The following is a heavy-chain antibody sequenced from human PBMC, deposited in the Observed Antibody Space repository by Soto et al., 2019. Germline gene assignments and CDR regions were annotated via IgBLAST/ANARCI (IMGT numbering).Heavy chain of an antibody. J-gene: IGHJ6*02. CDR2: ISSSGSTI. CDR1: GFTFSSYE. D-gene: IGHD2-2*02. Sequence: EVQLVESGGGLVQPGGYLRLSCAASGFTFSSYEMNWVRQAPGKGLEWVSYISSSGSTIYYADSVKGRFTISRDNAKNSLYLQMHSLRAEDTAVYYCSRADRYCSSTSCYIRRTYGMDVWGQGTTVTVSS. V-gene: IGHV3-48*03. CDR3: SRADRYCSSTSCYIRRTYGMDV.